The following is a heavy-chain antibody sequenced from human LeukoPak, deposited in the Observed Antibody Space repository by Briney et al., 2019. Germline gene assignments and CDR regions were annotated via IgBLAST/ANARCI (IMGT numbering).Heavy chain of an antibody. D-gene: IGHD6-13*01. Sequence: GGSLRLSCAASGFTFSDYYMSWIRQAPGKGLEWVSYIGSSGSTIYYADSVKGRFTISRDNAKNSLYLQMNSLRAEDTAVYYCARVAAAGTKYFQHWGQGTLVTVSS. CDR1: GFTFSDYY. CDR2: IGSSGSTI. CDR3: ARVAAAGTKYFQH. J-gene: IGHJ1*01. V-gene: IGHV3-11*01.